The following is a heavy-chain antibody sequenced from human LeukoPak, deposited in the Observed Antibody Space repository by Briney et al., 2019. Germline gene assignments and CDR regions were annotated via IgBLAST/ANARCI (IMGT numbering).Heavy chain of an antibody. CDR1: GFTFSSYA. J-gene: IGHJ4*02. Sequence: GGSLRLSCAASGFTFSSYAMSWVRQAPGKGLEWVSAISGSGGSTYYADSVKGRFTISRDNSKNTLYLQMNGLRAEDTAVYYCAGLWFRELYYWGQGTLVTVSS. CDR3: AGLWFRELYY. D-gene: IGHD3-10*01. V-gene: IGHV3-23*01. CDR2: ISGSGGST.